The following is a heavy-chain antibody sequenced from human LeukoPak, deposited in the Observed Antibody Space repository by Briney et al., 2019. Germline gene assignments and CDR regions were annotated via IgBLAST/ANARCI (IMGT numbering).Heavy chain of an antibody. CDR1: GFTFDDYA. Sequence: PGRSLRLSCAASGFTFDDYAMHWVRQAPGKGLEWVSGISWNSGSIGYADSVKGRFTISRDNAKNSLYLQMNSLRAEGTALYYCAKGGLYCSGGSCYSYFDYWGQGTLVTVSS. D-gene: IGHD2-15*01. CDR3: AKGGLYCSGGSCYSYFDY. CDR2: ISWNSGSI. J-gene: IGHJ4*02. V-gene: IGHV3-9*01.